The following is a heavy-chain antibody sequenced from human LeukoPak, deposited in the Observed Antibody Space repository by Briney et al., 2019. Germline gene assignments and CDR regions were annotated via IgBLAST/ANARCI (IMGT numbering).Heavy chain of an antibody. CDR1: GYTFTSYD. D-gene: IGHD1-26*01. CDR3: ARVVATTRRHDAFDI. V-gene: IGHV1-46*01. J-gene: IGHJ3*02. Sequence: ASVTVSCKASGYTFTSYDIKWVRQATGQGLEWMGIINPSGGSTYYTQKFQGRLTMTRDMSTSTVYMELSSLRSEDTAVYYCARVVATTRRHDAFDIWGQGTMVTVSS. CDR2: INPSGGST.